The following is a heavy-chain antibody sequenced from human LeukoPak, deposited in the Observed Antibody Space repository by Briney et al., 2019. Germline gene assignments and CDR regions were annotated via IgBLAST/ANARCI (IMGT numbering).Heavy chain of an antibody. Sequence: GGSLRLSCAASGFTFSSYAMSWVRQAPGKGLGWVSTISGSGGGTYYADSVKGRFTISRDNSKNTLYLQMNSLRAEDTAVYYCAKGDCSSSSCYLWFDPWGQGTLVTVSS. J-gene: IGHJ5*02. D-gene: IGHD2-2*01. CDR1: GFTFSSYA. CDR3: AKGDCSSSSCYLWFDP. V-gene: IGHV3-23*01. CDR2: ISGSGGGT.